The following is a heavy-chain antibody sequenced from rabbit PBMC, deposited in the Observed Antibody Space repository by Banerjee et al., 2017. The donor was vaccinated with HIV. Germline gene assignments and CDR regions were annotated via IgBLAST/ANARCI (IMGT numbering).Heavy chain of an antibody. D-gene: IGHD7-1*01. J-gene: IGHJ4*01. V-gene: IGHV1S45*01. Sequence: QEQLEESGGDLVKPGASLTLPCKASGFSFSSGYDMCWVRQAPGKGLEWIACINTSSGNTVYASWAKGRFTISRTSSTTVTLQMTSLTAADTATYFCASENVLDVGYGSGTFNLWGPGTLVTVS. CDR1: GFSFSSGYD. CDR2: INTSSGNT. CDR3: ASENVLDVGYGSGTFNL.